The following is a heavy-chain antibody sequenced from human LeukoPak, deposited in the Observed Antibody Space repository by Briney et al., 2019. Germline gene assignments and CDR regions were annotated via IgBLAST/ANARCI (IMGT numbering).Heavy chain of an antibody. CDR1: GFTFSTYG. CDR2: IRYDGTNK. J-gene: IGHJ5*02. CDR3: AKDPTTYTSWFDP. V-gene: IGHV3-30*02. D-gene: IGHD6-13*01. Sequence: GGSLRLSCAASGFTFSTYGIHWVRQAPGKGLEWVAFIRYDGTNKWYADSVKGRFTISRDNSKNMLYLQMNSLRAEDTAVYHCAKDPTTYTSWFDPWGQGTLVTVSS.